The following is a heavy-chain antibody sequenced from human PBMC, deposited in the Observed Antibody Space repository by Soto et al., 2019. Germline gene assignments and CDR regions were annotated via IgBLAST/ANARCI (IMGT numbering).Heavy chain of an antibody. CDR2: INPRGETR. V-gene: IGHV3-11*01. CDR1: LFTFSDYY. D-gene: IGHD1-1*01. Sequence: GGSLRLSCAASLFTFSDYYMNWIRQSPGQGLEWLSFINPRGETRYIADSIRGRFTFSRDNARRSLYLQMDRLRADDTAVYYCARSGIPLIEILDYWGHGTLVPVSS. J-gene: IGHJ4*01. CDR3: ARSGIPLIEILDY.